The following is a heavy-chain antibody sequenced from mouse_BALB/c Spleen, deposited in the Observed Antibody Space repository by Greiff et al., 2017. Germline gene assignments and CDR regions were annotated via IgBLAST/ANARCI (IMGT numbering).Heavy chain of an antibody. CDR1: GYTFTDYA. V-gene: IGHV1S137*01. J-gene: IGHJ2*01. D-gene: IGHD1-1*01. CDR3: ARFNYGSSFDY. Sequence: VKLQESGAELVRPGVSVKISCKGSGYTFTDYAMHWVKQSHAKSLEWIGVISTYYGDASYNQKFKGKATMTVDKSSSTAYMELARLTSEDSAIYYCARFNYGSSFDYWGQGTTLTVSS. CDR2: ISTYYGDA.